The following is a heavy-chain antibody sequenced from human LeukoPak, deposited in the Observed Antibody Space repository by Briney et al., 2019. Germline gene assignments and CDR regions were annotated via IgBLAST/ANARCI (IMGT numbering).Heavy chain of an antibody. CDR3: ARAGAYDFWSGYLDSFDY. Sequence: ASVKVSCKASGGTFISYAISWVRQAPGQGLEWMGGIIPIFGTANYAQKFQGRVTITADESTSTAYMELSSLRSEDTAVYYCARAGAYDFWSGYLDSFDYWGQGTLLTVSS. V-gene: IGHV1-69*01. CDR2: IIPIFGTA. D-gene: IGHD3-3*01. J-gene: IGHJ4*02. CDR1: GGTFISYA.